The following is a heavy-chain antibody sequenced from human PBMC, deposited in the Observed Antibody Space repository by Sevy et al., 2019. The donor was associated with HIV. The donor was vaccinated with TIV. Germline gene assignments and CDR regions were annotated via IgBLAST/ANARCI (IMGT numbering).Heavy chain of an antibody. CDR1: GYTLSTYR. V-gene: IGHV1-18*01. D-gene: IGHD2-15*01. J-gene: IGHJ4*02. CDR2: ISPHNGDT. Sequence: ASVKVSCKVSGYTLSTYRITWVRRAPGQGLEWIGWISPHNGDTNYARKLQGKVSMTTDTSTTTAYMELRGLTSDDTALYYCSRAFCSGGRCYSLAYWGQGPLVTVSS. CDR3: SRAFCSGGRCYSLAY.